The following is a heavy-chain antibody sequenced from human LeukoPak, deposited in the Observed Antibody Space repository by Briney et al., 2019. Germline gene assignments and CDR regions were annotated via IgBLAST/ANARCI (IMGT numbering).Heavy chain of an antibody. CDR1: GFTFSTYW. V-gene: IGHV3-7*03. D-gene: IGHD4-17*01. CDR3: ARAVTSTEGY. J-gene: IGHJ4*02. Sequence: PGGSLRLSCEASGFTFSTYWMTWVRQPPGKGLEWAASINQDGSGKYYVDSVKGRFTISRDNAQKSLYLQMNSLRVDDTAVYYCARAVTSTEGYWGQGTLVTVSS. CDR2: INQDGSGK.